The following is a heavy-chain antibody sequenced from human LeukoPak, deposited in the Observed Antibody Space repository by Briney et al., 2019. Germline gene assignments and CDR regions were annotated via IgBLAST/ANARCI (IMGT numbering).Heavy chain of an antibody. D-gene: IGHD3-22*01. J-gene: IGHJ6*03. V-gene: IGHV4-39*01. CDR1: GGSISSSSSY. Sequence: SETLSLTCSVSGGSISSSSSYWGWIRQPPGKGLEWIGSIYYSGSSFDNPALKSRVTISVDTSKNQFSLKLSSVTAADTAVYYCARAGPYDSSGYYYQYYYYMDVWGKGTTVTISS. CDR3: ARAGPYDSSGYYYQYYYYMDV. CDR2: IYYSGSS.